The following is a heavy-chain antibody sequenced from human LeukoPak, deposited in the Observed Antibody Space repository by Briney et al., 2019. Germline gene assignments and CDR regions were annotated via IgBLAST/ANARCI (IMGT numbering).Heavy chain of an antibody. Sequence: SETLSLTCTVSGGSISNYYWSWIRQPPGKGLEWIGYIYYSGSTNYNPSLKSRVTISVDTSKSQFSLKLNSVTAADTAVYSCARVGSGSSFYFDYWGQGTLVTVSS. CDR2: IYYSGST. V-gene: IGHV4-59*01. D-gene: IGHD3-10*01. CDR3: ARVGSGSSFYFDY. CDR1: GGSISNYY. J-gene: IGHJ4*02.